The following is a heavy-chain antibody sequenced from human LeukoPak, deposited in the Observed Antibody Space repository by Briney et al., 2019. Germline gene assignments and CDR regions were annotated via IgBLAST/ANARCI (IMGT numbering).Heavy chain of an antibody. D-gene: IGHD6-6*01. Sequence: PGGSLRLSCAASGFTFSSYGMHWVRQAPGKGLGWVAFIRYDGSNKYYADSVKGRFTISRGNSKNTLYLQMNSLRAEDTAVYYCAKGPSIAAHFDYWGQGTLVTVSS. CDR1: GFTFSSYG. CDR3: AKGPSIAAHFDY. CDR2: IRYDGSNK. V-gene: IGHV3-30*02. J-gene: IGHJ4*02.